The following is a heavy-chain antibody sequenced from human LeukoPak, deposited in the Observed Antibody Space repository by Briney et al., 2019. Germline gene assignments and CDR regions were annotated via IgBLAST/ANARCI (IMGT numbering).Heavy chain of an antibody. D-gene: IGHD3-10*01. CDR1: GFTFSNYG. J-gene: IGHJ4*02. CDR3: AKVTYGSGTYGAFDS. V-gene: IGHV3-23*01. CDR2: ISGSGGST. Sequence: PGGTLRLSCAASGFTFSNYGMSWVRQAPGKGLEWVSAISGSGGSTYYADSVKGRFTISRDNSKNTLYLQMNSLRAEDTAVYYCAKVTYGSGTYGAFDSWGQGTLVTVSS.